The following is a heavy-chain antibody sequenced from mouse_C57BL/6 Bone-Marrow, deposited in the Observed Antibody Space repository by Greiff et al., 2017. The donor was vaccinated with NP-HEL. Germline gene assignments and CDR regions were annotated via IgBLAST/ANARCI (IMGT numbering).Heavy chain of an antibody. Sequence: AASGIDFSRYWMSWVRRAPGKGLEWIGEINPDSSTINYAPSLKDKFIISRDNAKNTLYLQMSKVRSEDTALYYCASSYYYGSSYCYFDYWGQGTTLTVSS. V-gene: IGHV4-1*01. CDR3: ASSYYYGSSYCYFDY. CDR2: INPDSSTI. J-gene: IGHJ2*01. D-gene: IGHD1-1*01. CDR1: GIDFSRYW.